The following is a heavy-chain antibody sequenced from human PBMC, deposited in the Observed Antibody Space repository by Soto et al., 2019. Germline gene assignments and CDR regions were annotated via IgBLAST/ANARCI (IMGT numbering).Heavy chain of an antibody. Sequence: PGGSLRLSCAASGFTFSSYEMNWVRQAPGKGLEWVSYISSSGSTIYYADSVKGRFTISRDNAKNSLYLQMNSLRAEDTAVYYCASLVVVKPYYYYYGMDVWGQGTTVTVSS. CDR3: ASLVVVKPYYYYYGMDV. D-gene: IGHD2-21*01. J-gene: IGHJ6*02. V-gene: IGHV3-48*03. CDR1: GFTFSSYE. CDR2: ISSSGSTI.